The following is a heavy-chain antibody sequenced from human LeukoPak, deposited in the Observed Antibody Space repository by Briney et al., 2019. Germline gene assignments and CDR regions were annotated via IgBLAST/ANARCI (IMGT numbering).Heavy chain of an antibody. CDR2: ISAYNGNT. CDR3: ARDIPPLSSGYPDAFDI. CDR1: GYTFTSYG. Sequence: ASVKVSCKASGYTFTSYGISWVRQAPGQGLEWMGWISAYNGNTNYAQKLQGRVTMTTDTSTSTAYMELRSLSSDDTAVYYCARDIPPLSSGYPDAFDIWGQGTMVTVSS. J-gene: IGHJ3*02. V-gene: IGHV1-18*01. D-gene: IGHD3-22*01.